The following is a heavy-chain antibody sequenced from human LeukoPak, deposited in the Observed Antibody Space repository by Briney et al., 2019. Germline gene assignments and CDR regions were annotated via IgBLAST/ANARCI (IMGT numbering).Heavy chain of an antibody. J-gene: IGHJ5*02. Sequence: PGGSLRLSCAASGFTFSSYWMSWVRQAPGKGLEWVANIKRDGSEKYYVDSVKGRFTISRDNAKNSLYLQMNSLRAEDTAVYYCARTHSSSWYGNWFDPWGQGTLVTVSS. CDR2: IKRDGSEK. V-gene: IGHV3-7*01. CDR3: ARTHSSSWYGNWFDP. CDR1: GFTFSSYW. D-gene: IGHD6-13*01.